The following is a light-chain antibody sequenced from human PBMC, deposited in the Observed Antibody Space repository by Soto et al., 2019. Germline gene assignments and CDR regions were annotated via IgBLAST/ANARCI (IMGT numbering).Light chain of an antibody. CDR3: QQYGSSPQT. CDR1: QSVSSSY. V-gene: IGKV3-20*01. Sequence: EIVLTQSPGTLSLSPGERATLSCRASQSVSSSYLAWYQQKPGQAPRLLIYGASSRATGIPDRFSGSGSGTDFTLTISRLESEDFAVYYGQQYGSSPQTCGQGTKVEIK. CDR2: GAS. J-gene: IGKJ1*01.